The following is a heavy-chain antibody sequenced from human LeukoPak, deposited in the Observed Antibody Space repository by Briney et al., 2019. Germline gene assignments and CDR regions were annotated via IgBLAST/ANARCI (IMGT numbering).Heavy chain of an antibody. J-gene: IGHJ4*02. CDR1: GFTFDDYA. V-gene: IGHV3-9*03. CDR3: ARGDRFRYRYADY. Sequence: GRSLRLSCAAAGFTFDDYAMHWVRQAPGKGLEWVSCISWNSGSIGYGDSVKGRFTISRDNAKNSLYLQMNSLRAEDMALYYCARGDRFRYRYADYWGQGTLVTVSS. CDR2: ISWNSGSI. D-gene: IGHD5-18*01.